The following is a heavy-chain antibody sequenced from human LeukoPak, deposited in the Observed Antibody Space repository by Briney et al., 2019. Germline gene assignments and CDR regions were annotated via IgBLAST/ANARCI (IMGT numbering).Heavy chain of an antibody. J-gene: IGHJ4*02. D-gene: IGHD3-22*01. CDR2: ISGSGGST. V-gene: IGHV3-23*01. CDR3: AKERPNYYDSSGYPTYYFDY. CDR1: GFTFSSYA. Sequence: GGSLRLSCAASGFTFSSYAMSWVRQAPGKGLEWVSAISGSGGSTYYADSVKGRFTISRDNSKNTLYLQMNSLRAEDTAVCYCAKERPNYYDSSGYPTYYFDYWGQGTLVTVSS.